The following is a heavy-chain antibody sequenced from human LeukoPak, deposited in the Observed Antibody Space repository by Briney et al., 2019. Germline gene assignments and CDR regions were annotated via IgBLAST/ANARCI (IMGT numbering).Heavy chain of an antibody. Sequence: SVKVSCKASGGTFSSYATSWVRQAPGQGLEWMGRIIPILGIANYAQKFQGRVTITADKSTSTAYMELRSLRSEDTAVYYCARDLNGEAGDYFDYWGQGTLVTVSS. J-gene: IGHJ4*02. CDR3: ARDLNGEAGDYFDY. CDR2: IIPILGIA. D-gene: IGHD4-17*01. CDR1: GGTFSSYA. V-gene: IGHV1-69*04.